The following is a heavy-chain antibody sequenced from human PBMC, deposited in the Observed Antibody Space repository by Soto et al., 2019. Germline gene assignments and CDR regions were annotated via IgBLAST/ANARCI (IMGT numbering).Heavy chain of an antibody. CDR2: IRSSDNTR. Sequence: PGGSLRLSCAASGFTFSDYYMSWIRQAPGKGLEWVSYIRSSDNTRYYADSVKGRFTISRDNAKNSLYLQMNSLRAEDTAVYYCARDPLVIPYYYYYGMDVWGQGTTVTVSS. V-gene: IGHV3-11*04. CDR1: GFTFSDYY. J-gene: IGHJ6*02. CDR3: ARDPLVIPYYYYYGMDV. D-gene: IGHD2-21*01.